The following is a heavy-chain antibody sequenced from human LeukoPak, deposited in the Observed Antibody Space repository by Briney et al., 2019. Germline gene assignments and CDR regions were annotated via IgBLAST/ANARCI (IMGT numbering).Heavy chain of an antibody. CDR2: IDPSDSYT. CDR3: ARHAITLFDY. D-gene: IGHD3-10*01. CDR1: GYSFTSNW. V-gene: IGHV5-10-1*01. J-gene: IGHJ4*02. Sequence: GESLKISCKGSGYSFTSNWISWVRQMPGKGLEWMGRIDPSDSYTNYSPSFQGHVTISADKSISTAYLQWSSLKTSDTAMYYCARHAITLFDYWGQGTLVTVSS.